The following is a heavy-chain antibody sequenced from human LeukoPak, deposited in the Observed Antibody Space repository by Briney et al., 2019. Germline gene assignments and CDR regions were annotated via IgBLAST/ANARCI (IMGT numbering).Heavy chain of an antibody. V-gene: IGHV3-21*01. CDR3: ARDHPAAVD. D-gene: IGHD2-2*01. CDR2: ISRSSSDI. Sequence: GGSLRLSCAASGFSFSSYSMSWVRQAPGKGLEWVSFISRSSSDIYHADSVKGRFTISRDNAKNSLYLQMNSLRAEDTAVYYCARDHPAAVDWGQGTLVTVSS. J-gene: IGHJ4*02. CDR1: GFSFSSYS.